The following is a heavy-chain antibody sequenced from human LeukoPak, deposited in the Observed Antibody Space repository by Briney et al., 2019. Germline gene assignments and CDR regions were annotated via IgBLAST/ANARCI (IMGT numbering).Heavy chain of an antibody. CDR1: GGSFSGYY. Sequence: PSETLSLTCAVYGGSFSGYYWSWIRQPPGKGLEWIGEINHSGSTNYNPSLKSRVTISVDTSKNQFSLKLSSVTAADTAVYYCARAGMWWPNLPTDYWGRGTLVTVSS. J-gene: IGHJ4*02. D-gene: IGHD2-21*01. CDR2: INHSGST. CDR3: ARAGMWWPNLPTDY. V-gene: IGHV4-34*01.